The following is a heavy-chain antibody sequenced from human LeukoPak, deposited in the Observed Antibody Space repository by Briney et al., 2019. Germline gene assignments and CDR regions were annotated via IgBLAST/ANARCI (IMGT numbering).Heavy chain of an antibody. CDR3: ASPIVANYYGMDV. CDR2: TSAYNGNT. J-gene: IGHJ6*02. Sequence: ASVKVSCKASGYTFTSYGISWVRQAPGQGLEWMGWTSAYNGNTNYAQKLQGRVTMTTDTSTSTAYMELRSLRSDDTAVYYCASPIVANYYGMDVWGQGTTVTVSS. D-gene: IGHD5-12*01. CDR1: GYTFTSYG. V-gene: IGHV1-18*01.